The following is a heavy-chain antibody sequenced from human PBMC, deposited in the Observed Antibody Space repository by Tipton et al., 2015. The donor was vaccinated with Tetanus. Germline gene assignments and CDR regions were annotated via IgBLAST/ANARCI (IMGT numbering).Heavy chain of an antibody. V-gene: IGHV3-48*02. Sequence: GSLRLSCAASGFKFSSYSMSWVRQAPGKGLEWVSYISASGTIIFYADSVRGRFTVSRDNAKDSLYLQMNSLRDEDTAVYFCACHRHSNWFDYWGQGTLVTVSS. J-gene: IGHJ4*02. CDR3: ACHRHSNWFDY. CDR1: GFKFSSYS. D-gene: IGHD6-13*01. CDR2: ISASGTII.